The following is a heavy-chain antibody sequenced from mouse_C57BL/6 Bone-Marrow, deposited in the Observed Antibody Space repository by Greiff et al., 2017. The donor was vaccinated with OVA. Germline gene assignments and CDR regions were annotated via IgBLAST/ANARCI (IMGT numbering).Heavy chain of an antibody. Sequence: QVQLKQSGAELVKPGASVKISCKASGYAFSSYWMNWVKQRPGKGLEWIGQIYPGDGDTNYNGKFKGKATLTADKSSSTAYMQLSSLTSEDSAVYFWARRYYGSRSWYFDVWGTGTTVTVSS. J-gene: IGHJ1*03. CDR3: ARRYYGSRSWYFDV. CDR2: IYPGDGDT. V-gene: IGHV1-80*01. CDR1: GYAFSSYW. D-gene: IGHD1-1*01.